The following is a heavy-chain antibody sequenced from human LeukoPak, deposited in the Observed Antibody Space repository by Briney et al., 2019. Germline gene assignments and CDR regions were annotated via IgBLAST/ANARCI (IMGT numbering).Heavy chain of an antibody. CDR2: IYYSGST. Sequence: PSETLSLTCTVSGGSISSGNYYLSWIRQPPGRGLEWIGYIYYSGSTYYNPSLKSRVTISADTSENQLSLKVSSVTAADTAVYYCARLFGVMRDFDYWGQGTLVTVSS. D-gene: IGHD3-3*01. CDR1: GGSISSGNYY. V-gene: IGHV4-30-4*08. CDR3: ARLFGVMRDFDY. J-gene: IGHJ4*02.